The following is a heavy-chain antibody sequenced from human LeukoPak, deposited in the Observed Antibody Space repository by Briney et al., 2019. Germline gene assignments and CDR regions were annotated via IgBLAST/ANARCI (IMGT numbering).Heavy chain of an antibody. V-gene: IGHV3-9*01. D-gene: IGHD3-22*01. CDR1: GFTFDDYA. J-gene: IGHJ6*02. CDR2: ISWNSGSI. Sequence: GGSLRLSCAASGFTFDDYAMHWVRHAPGKGLEWVSGISWNSGSIVYAGSVKGRFTISRDNAKNSLYLRMNSLRAEDTALYYCAKDTYYYDSSGPAPYGMDVWGQGTTVTVSS. CDR3: AKDTYYYDSSGPAPYGMDV.